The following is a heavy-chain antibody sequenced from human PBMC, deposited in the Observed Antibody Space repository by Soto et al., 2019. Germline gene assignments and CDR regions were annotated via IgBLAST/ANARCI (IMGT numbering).Heavy chain of an antibody. CDR3: AKDGGYATDYNDFEW. CDR1: GFSFSTYA. D-gene: IGHD3-10*01. Sequence: EVQLLESGGSLVQPGGSLRLSCVASGFSFSTYAMGWVRQAPGKGLEWVSLITNSGGSTDYADSLRGRFTDSGDNPKSTLYLQISSLSVEETAVYFCAKDGGYATDYNDFEWWGKGTLGTVSS. V-gene: IGHV3-23*01. J-gene: IGHJ4*02. CDR2: ITNSGGST.